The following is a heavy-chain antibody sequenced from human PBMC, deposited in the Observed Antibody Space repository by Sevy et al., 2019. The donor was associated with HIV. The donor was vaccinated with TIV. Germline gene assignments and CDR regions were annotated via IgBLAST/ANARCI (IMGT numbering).Heavy chain of an antibody. CDR3: XXXGCTKPHDY. D-gene: IGHD2-8*01. J-gene: IGHJ4*02. V-gene: IGHV3-23*01. CDR1: GFTFSKYS. CDR2: LSFGCGEI. Sequence: GESLKISCAASGFTFSKYSMSWVRQPPGKGLEWVSTLSFGCGEINYADSVKGRFTISRDNSKSSVYLQMNNLRPEDTXXXXXXXXGCTKPHDYWGQGTLVTVSS.